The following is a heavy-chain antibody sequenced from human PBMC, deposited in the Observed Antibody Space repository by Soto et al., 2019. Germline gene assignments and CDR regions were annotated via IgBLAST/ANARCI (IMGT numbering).Heavy chain of an antibody. J-gene: IGHJ4*02. V-gene: IGHV4-4*07. CDR2: IFSSGST. CDR1: GGSINTFY. Sequence: PSETLSITCTVSGGSINTFYLSWVRQPAGKGLWCIGRIFSSGSTSFNPSLESRVAMSVDTSKNHFSLNLSSVTAADMAVYYCAREGSYSAYNFAHGIQLWSFDFWGQGALVTVSS. CDR3: AREGSYSAYNFAHGIQLWSFDF. D-gene: IGHD5-12*01.